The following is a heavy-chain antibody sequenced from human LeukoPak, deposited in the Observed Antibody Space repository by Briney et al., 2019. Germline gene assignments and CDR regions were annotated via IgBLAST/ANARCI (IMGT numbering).Heavy chain of an antibody. Sequence: VKVSCKASGGTFSSYAISWVRQAPGQGLEWMGGIIPIFGTANYAQKFQGRVTITADESTSTAYMELSSLRSEDTAVYYCASQHSDYDHPADYWGQGTLVTVSS. V-gene: IGHV1-69*13. D-gene: IGHD5-12*01. CDR2: IIPIFGTA. CDR1: GGTFSSYA. J-gene: IGHJ4*02. CDR3: ASQHSDYDHPADY.